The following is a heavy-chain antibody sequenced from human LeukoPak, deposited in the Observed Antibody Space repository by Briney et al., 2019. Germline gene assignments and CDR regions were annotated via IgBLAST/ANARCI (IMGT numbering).Heavy chain of an antibody. D-gene: IGHD3-3*01. CDR2: IYYSGST. Sequence: PSETLSLTCTVSGGSISSSSYYWGWIRQPPGTGLEWIGSIYYSGSTYYNPSLKSRVTISVDTSKNQFSLKLSSVTAADTAVYYCARVLYYDFWSGYYRFDYWGQGTLVTVSS. CDR3: ARVLYYDFWSGYYRFDY. CDR1: GGSISSSSYY. J-gene: IGHJ4*02. V-gene: IGHV4-39*01.